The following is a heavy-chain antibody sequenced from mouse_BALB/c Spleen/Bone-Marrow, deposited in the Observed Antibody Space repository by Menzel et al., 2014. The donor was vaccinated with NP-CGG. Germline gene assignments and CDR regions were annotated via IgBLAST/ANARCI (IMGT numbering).Heavy chain of an antibody. CDR1: GYTFTNYW. Sequence: QVQLQQPGAELVKPGASVKLSCKTSGYTFTNYWIQWVKQRPGQGLGWIGEIFPGIGTTYYNEKFKGKATLTIDTSSSTAYMQLSSLTSEDSAVYFCARGGNYGYWGQGTTLPVSS. V-gene: IGHV1S132*01. CDR3: ARGGNYGY. CDR2: IFPGIGTT. D-gene: IGHD2-1*01. J-gene: IGHJ2*01.